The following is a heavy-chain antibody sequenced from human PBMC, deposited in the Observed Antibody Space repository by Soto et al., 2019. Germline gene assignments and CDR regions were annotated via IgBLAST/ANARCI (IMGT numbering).Heavy chain of an antibody. CDR2: ISDDGENK. CDR1: GLTFRLYG. J-gene: IGHJ1*01. D-gene: IGHD6-6*01. Sequence: LRLSCTASGLTFRLYGMHWVRQAPGKGLEWVAVISDDGENKYYADSVKGRFIISRDDSKNTLSLQMNSLRAEDTAGYYCEKDRYSNSPGHTESWGQGTLVNVSS. V-gene: IGHV3-30*18. CDR3: EKDRYSNSPGHTES.